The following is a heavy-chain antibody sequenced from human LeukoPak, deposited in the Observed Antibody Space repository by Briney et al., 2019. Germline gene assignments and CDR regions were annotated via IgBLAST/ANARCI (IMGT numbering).Heavy chain of an antibody. V-gene: IGHV1-46*01. CDR3: TFTVKTGGFDY. J-gene: IGHJ4*02. Sequence: ASVKVSCKAWGYTFTSYYMHWLRQAPGQGLEWMGIINPSGGSTSYAQKFQGRVTMTRDTSTSTVYMELSSLRSEDTAVYYCTFTVKTGGFDYWGQGTLVTVSS. CDR1: GYTFTSYY. D-gene: IGHD4-4*01. CDR2: INPSGGST.